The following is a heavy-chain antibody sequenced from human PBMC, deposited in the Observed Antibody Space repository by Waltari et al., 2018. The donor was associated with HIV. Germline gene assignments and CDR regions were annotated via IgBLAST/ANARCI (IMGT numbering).Heavy chain of an antibody. CDR1: GVSFSSYS. V-gene: IGHV3-48*01. D-gene: IGHD6-6*01. CDR3: ARDRTRYYFDS. J-gene: IGHJ4*02. CDR2: ISTSSSAI. Sequence: EVQLVESGGGLVQPGGSLRLSCTASGVSFSSYSMNWVRQAPGKGLEWVSYISTSSSAIFYADSVKGRFTISRDTAKNSLYLQMNSLRAEDTAVYYCARDRTRYYFDSWGQGTLVTVSS.